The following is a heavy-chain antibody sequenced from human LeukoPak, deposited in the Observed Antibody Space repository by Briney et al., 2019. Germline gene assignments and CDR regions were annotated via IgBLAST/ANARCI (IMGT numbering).Heavy chain of an antibody. J-gene: IGHJ2*01. V-gene: IGHV4-4*07. Sequence: SETLSLTCTVSGGSISSYYWSWIRQPAGKGLEWIGRIYTSGSTNYNPSLKSRVTMSVDTSKNQFSLKLSSVTAADTAVYYCAREYYDILTGYEIHWYFDLWGRGTLVTVSS. CDR3: AREYYDILTGYEIHWYFDL. CDR1: GGSISSYY. D-gene: IGHD3-9*01. CDR2: IYTSGST.